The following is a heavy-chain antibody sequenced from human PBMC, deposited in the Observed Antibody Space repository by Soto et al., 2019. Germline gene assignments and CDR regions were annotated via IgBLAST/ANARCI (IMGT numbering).Heavy chain of an antibody. V-gene: IGHV4-59*01. D-gene: IGHD2-2*02. CDR3: AREGQQYQLLYDCWFDP. J-gene: IGHJ5*02. CDR1: GGSINSYF. Sequence: SETLSLTCTVSGGSINSYFWSWIRQPPGKGLEWIGYIYHTGSSNYNPSLKSRVTISLDTSKNQVSLKLSSVTAADTAVYYCAREGQQYQLLYDCWFDPWGQGTLVTVSS. CDR2: IYHTGSS.